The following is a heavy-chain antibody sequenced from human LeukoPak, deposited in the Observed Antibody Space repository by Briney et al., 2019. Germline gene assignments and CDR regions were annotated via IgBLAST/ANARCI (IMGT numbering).Heavy chain of an antibody. CDR2: ISSNGGST. CDR3: ARYCSGASCYSGVDY. D-gene: IGHD2-15*01. V-gene: IGHV3-23*01. J-gene: IGHJ4*02. Sequence: GGSLRLSCAASGFTFGSYMMTWVRQAPGRGLEWVSTISSNGGSTYYADSVKGRFTISRDNSKSTLYLQMSSLRAEDTAVYYCARYCSGASCYSGVDYWGQGTLVPVSS. CDR1: GFTFGSYM.